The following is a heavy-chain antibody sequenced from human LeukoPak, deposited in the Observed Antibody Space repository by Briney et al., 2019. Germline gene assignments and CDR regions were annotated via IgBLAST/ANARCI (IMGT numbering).Heavy chain of an antibody. CDR1: GFTLSSYW. J-gene: IGHJ4*02. CDR2: IKQDGSEK. Sequence: GGSLRLSCAASGFTLSSYWMSWVRQAPGKGLEWVANIKQDGSEKYYVDSVKGRFTISRDNAKNSLYLQMNSLRAEDTAVYYCARARYNWNDVADYWGQGTLVTVSS. D-gene: IGHD1-1*01. V-gene: IGHV3-7*03. CDR3: ARARYNWNDVADY.